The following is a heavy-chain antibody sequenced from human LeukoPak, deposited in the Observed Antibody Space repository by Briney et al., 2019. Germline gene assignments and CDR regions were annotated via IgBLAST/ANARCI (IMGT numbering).Heavy chain of an antibody. D-gene: IGHD3-3*01. CDR1: GGSISGGTYY. CDR2: ISIGGST. Sequence: SETLSLTCTDSGGSISGGTYYWSWIRQPAGEGLEWIRRISIGGSTNYHPSLQSRITISVDTSKNQFSLKVSSVTAADTAVYYCARDTSALRVVTDDAFDIWGQGTMVTVSS. J-gene: IGHJ3*02. V-gene: IGHV4-61*02. CDR3: ARDTSALRVVTDDAFDI.